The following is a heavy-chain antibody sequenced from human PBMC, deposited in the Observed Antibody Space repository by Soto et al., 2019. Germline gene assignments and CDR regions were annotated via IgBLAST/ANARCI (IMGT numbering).Heavy chain of an antibody. V-gene: IGHV3-23*01. CDR1: GFTFSSYA. D-gene: IGHD6-6*01. CDR3: AKEGGDYSSSSWGDYYYYGMDV. J-gene: IGHJ6*02. Sequence: EVQLLESGGGLVQPGGSLRLSCAASGFTFSSYAMSWVRQAPGKGLEWVSAISGSGGSTYYADSVKGRFTISRDNSKNTLYLQMHSLRAEDTAVYYCAKEGGDYSSSSWGDYYYYGMDVWGQGTTVTVSS. CDR2: ISGSGGST.